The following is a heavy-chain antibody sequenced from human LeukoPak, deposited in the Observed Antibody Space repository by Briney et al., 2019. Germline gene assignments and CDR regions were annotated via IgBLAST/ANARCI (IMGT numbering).Heavy chain of an antibody. J-gene: IGHJ4*02. CDR2: ISSSSYI. CDR1: GFTFSSYS. Sequence: GGSLRLSCAASGFTFSSYSMTWVRQAPGKGLEWVSSISSSSYIYYADSVKGRFTISRDNAKNSLYLQMNSLRAEDTAVYYCARDRNYYGSGSYYRYFDYWGQGTLVTVSS. V-gene: IGHV3-21*01. CDR3: ARDRNYYGSGSYYRYFDY. D-gene: IGHD3-10*01.